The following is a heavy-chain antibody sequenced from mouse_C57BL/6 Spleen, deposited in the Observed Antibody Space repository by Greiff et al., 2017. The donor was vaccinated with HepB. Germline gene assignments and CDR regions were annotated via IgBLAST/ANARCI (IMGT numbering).Heavy chain of an antibody. CDR3: ARDGYDYYAMDY. Sequence: VQLQQSGGDLVKPGGSLKLSCAASGFTFSSYGMSWVRQTPDKRLEWVATISSGGSYTYYPDSVKGRFTISRDNAKNTLYLQMSSLKSEDTAMYYCARDGYDYYAMDYWGQGTSVTVSS. CDR2: ISSGGSYT. J-gene: IGHJ4*01. V-gene: IGHV5-6*01. D-gene: IGHD2-2*01. CDR1: GFTFSSYG.